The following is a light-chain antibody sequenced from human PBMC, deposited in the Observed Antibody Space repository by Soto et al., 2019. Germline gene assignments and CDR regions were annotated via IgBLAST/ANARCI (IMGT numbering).Light chain of an antibody. V-gene: IGLV1-44*01. J-gene: IGLJ1*01. CDR3: AAWDASLGGFYV. CDR1: RSSIGSNT. CDR2: SNN. Sequence: QPVLTQPPSASGTPGQRVTISCSGSRSSIGSNTVNWYQHLPGTAPKLLIYSNNHRPSGVPDRFSASKTGASASLGISGLQSEDEGDYYCAAWDASLGGFYVFGTGTKLTVL.